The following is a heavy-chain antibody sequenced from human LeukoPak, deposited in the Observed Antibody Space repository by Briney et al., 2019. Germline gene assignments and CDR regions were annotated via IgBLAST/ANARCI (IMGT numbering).Heavy chain of an antibody. CDR1: GGSISSGGYY. V-gene: IGHV4-31*03. CDR2: IYYSGST. D-gene: IGHD6-13*01. Sequence: SETLSLTCTVSGGSISSGGYYWSWIRQRPGKGLEWIGYIYYSGSTYYNPSLKSRVTISVDTSKNQFSLKLSSVTAADTAVYYWGRGGYGSSGTGFDYGGQGTLVTVSS. J-gene: IGHJ4*02. CDR3: GRGGYGSSGTGFDY.